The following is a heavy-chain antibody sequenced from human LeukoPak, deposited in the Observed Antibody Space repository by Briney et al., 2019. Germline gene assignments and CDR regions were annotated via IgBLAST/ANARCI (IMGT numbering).Heavy chain of an antibody. CDR1: GYTFTSYA. D-gene: IGHD2-8*01. Sequence: ASVKVFCKASGYTFTSYAMNWVRQAPGQGLEWMGWINTNTENPAYAQGFTGRFVFSVDISVSTAYLQINSLKAEDTAVYYCARMGYCTRATCGGAFDFWGQGTLVTVSS. J-gene: IGHJ4*02. V-gene: IGHV7-4-1*02. CDR2: INTNTENP. CDR3: ARMGYCTRATCGGAFDF.